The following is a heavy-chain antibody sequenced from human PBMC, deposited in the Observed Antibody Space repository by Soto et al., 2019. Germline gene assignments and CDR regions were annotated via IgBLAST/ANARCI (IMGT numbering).Heavy chain of an antibody. CDR3: GREYFISTTSYGVVY. J-gene: IGHJ4*02. CDR2: ISGSNGNT. D-gene: IGHD2-2*01. CDR1: GDTCAIYG. V-gene: IGHV1-18*01. Sequence: ASVKVSCKASGDTCAIYGISWVLQAPGQGLEWMGWISGSNGNTRCAQRFQGRVIMTADTSTTTAYMELRSLSSDDTAVYYCGREYFISTTSYGVVYWGQGTLLAVSS.